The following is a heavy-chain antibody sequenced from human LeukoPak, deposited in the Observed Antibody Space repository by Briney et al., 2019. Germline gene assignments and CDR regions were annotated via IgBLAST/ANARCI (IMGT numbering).Heavy chain of an antibody. V-gene: IGHV4-34*01. CDR2: INHSGST. CDR1: GGSFSGYY. D-gene: IGHD5-18*01. J-gene: IGHJ4*02. CDR3: ARRLAGARYSYGISTSRGYFDY. Sequence: SETLSLTCAVYGGSFSGYYWSWIRQPPGKGLEWIGEINHSGSTNYNPSLKSRVTISVDTSKNQFSLKLSSVTAADTAVYYCARRLAGARYSYGISTSRGYFDYWGQGTLVTVSS.